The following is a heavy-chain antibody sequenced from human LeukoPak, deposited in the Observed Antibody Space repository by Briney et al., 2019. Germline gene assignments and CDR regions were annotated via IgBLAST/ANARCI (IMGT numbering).Heavy chain of an antibody. D-gene: IGHD1-26*01. J-gene: IGHJ3*02. V-gene: IGHV4-59*11. Sequence: SETLSLTCTVSGGSISSHYWSWIRQPPGKGLEWIGCISYSGSTNYNPSLNSRVTISVDKSQNQFSLKLSSVTAADTAVYYCVAWHTTSRHAFDIWGQGTMVTVSS. CDR2: ISYSGST. CDR1: GGSISSHY. CDR3: VAWHTTSRHAFDI.